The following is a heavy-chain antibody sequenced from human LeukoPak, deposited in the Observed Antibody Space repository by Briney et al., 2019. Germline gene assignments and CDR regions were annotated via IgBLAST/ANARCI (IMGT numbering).Heavy chain of an antibody. CDR3: AKGGYTSWFDP. D-gene: IGHD2-15*01. CDR2: IRANGVDT. CDR1: GFTFNSYS. J-gene: IGHJ5*02. V-gene: IGHV3-23*01. Sequence: GGSLRLSCTASGFTFNSYSMSWVRQAPGKGLEWVSNIRANGVDTHYADSAKGRSTISRDNSKKTLYLEMNSLRAEDTAVYYCAKGGYTSWFDPWGQGTLVTVSS.